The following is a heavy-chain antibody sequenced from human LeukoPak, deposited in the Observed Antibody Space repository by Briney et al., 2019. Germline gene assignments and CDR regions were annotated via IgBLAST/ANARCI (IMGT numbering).Heavy chain of an antibody. D-gene: IGHD2-2*01. CDR2: ISGSADAT. CDR3: AKTQTGYCSSTSCLYGMDG. Sequence: GGSLRLSCAASGFTFRNYAMSWVCQAPGKGLFWVSTISGSADATYYADSVKGRFIISRDNSKNSLYLQMNSLRAEDTGEYYCAKTQTGYCSSTSCLYGMDGWGQGTTVTVS. V-gene: IGHV3-23*01. J-gene: IGHJ6*02. CDR1: GFTFRNYA.